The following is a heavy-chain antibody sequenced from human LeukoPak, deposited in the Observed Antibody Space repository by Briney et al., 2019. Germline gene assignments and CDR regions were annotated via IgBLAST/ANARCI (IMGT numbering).Heavy chain of an antibody. CDR3: AREAVQVPAAPLDY. J-gene: IGHJ4*02. D-gene: IGHD2-2*01. Sequence: KSSETLSLTCGVFGGSFSGYYWSWIRKPPGKGLEWIGEINHSGSTNYNPSLKSRVSISVDTSKNQFSLNVTSVTAADTAVYYCAREAVQVPAAPLDYWGPGTLVTVSS. CDR1: GGSFSGYY. V-gene: IGHV4-34*01. CDR2: INHSGST.